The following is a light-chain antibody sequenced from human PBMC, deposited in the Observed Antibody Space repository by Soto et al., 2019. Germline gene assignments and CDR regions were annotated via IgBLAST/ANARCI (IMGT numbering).Light chain of an antibody. CDR1: QSISSY. CDR2: AAS. Sequence: DIQMTQSPSSLSASVGDRVTITCRASQSISSYLNWYQQKPGKAPKLLIYAASSLQSGVPSRFSGSGSGTEFTLTISSLQPDDFATYYCQQSYNTPRTFGQGTKVDIK. CDR3: QQSYNTPRT. J-gene: IGKJ1*01. V-gene: IGKV1-39*01.